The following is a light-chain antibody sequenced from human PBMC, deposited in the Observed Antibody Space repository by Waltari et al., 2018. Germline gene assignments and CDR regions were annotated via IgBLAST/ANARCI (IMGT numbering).Light chain of an antibody. CDR2: EVT. CDR1: TTDVVSYNY. CDR3: SSYTLSSNLEV. V-gene: IGLV2-14*01. Sequence: QSALTQPASVSGSPGQSITISCTGTTTDVVSYNYVSWYQQHPGKAPKLIIYEVTDRPPGVSNRFSGSKSGNTASLTISGLQAEDEADYYCSSYTLSSNLEVFGGGTKLTVL. J-gene: IGLJ2*01.